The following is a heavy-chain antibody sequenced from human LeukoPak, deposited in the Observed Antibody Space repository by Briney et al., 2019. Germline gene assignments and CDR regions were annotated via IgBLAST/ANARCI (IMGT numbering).Heavy chain of an antibody. CDR2: ISSSSSYI. Sequence: GGSLRLSCAASGFTFSSYSMNWVRQAPGKGLEWVSSISSSSSYIYYADSVKGRFTISRDNAKNSLYLQMNSLRAEDTAVYYCARAVPCERYQVLYFDYWGQGTLVTVSS. D-gene: IGHD2-2*01. CDR3: ARAVPCERYQVLYFDY. J-gene: IGHJ4*02. CDR1: GFTFSSYS. V-gene: IGHV3-21*01.